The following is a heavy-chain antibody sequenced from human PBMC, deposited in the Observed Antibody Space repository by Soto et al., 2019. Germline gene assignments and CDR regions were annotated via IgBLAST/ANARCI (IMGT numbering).Heavy chain of an antibody. J-gene: IGHJ4*02. CDR3: ARDSCSGGSCHFDY. CDR1: GFTFSSYA. CDR2: ISYDGSNK. V-gene: IGHV3-30-3*01. D-gene: IGHD2-15*01. Sequence: QVQLVESGGGVVQPGRSLRLSCAASGFTFSSYAMHWVRQAPGKGLEWVAVISYDGSNKYYADSVKGRFTISRDNSKNTLYLQMNSLRAEDTAVYYCARDSCSGGSCHFDYWGQGTLVTVSS.